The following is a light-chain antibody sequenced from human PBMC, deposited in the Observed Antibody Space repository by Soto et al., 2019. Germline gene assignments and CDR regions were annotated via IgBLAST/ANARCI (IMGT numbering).Light chain of an antibody. CDR1: QSVSSY. V-gene: IGKV3-11*01. CDR2: DAS. CDR3: QQRSNWPRT. J-gene: IGKJ1*01. Sequence: EIELTQSPATLSLSPGERATLSCRASQSVSSYLAWYQQKPDQAPRLLIYDASNRATGIPARFSGSGSGTDVTLTISSLEPEDFAVYYCQQRSNWPRTFGQGTKVEIK.